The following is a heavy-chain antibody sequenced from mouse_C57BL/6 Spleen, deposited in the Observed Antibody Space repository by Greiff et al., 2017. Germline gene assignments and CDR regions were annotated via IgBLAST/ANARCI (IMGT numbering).Heavy chain of an antibody. V-gene: IGHV1-18*01. CDR1: GYTFTDYN. J-gene: IGHJ4*01. CDR3: ARSPFLRIYAMDY. Sequence: EVQMQQSGPELVKPGASVTIPCKASGYTFTDYNMDWVKQSHGKSLEWIGDINPNNGGTIYNQKFKGKATLTVDKSSSTAYMELRSLTSEDTAVYYCARSPFLRIYAMDYWGQGTSVTVSS. CDR2: INPNNGGT. D-gene: IGHD1-1*01.